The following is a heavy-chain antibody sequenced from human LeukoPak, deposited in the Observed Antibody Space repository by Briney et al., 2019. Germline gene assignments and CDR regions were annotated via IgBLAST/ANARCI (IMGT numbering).Heavy chain of an antibody. D-gene: IGHD1-26*01. CDR1: GGSVSSGSYY. V-gene: IGHV4-61*03. Sequence: SETLSLTCTVSGGSVSSGSYYWSWIRQPPGKGLEWIGYIYYSGSTNYNPSLKSRVTISVDKPENHFSVKLSSVTAADTAVYYCARHRGATMGPSDDWGQGTLVTVSS. J-gene: IGHJ4*02. CDR3: ARHRGATMGPSDD. CDR2: IYYSGST.